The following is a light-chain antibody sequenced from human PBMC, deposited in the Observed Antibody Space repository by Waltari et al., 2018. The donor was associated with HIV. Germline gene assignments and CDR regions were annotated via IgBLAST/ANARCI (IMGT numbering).Light chain of an antibody. CDR3: QVWHSGSDCVI. CDR1: NIGSQS. V-gene: IGLV3-21*04. J-gene: IGLJ2*01. Sequence: YVLTQSPTVSEAPGETARITCERDNIGSQSVHWYKQKPGQAPVLVIYYDDDRASGIPERFSGSNSGNTATLTINRVEAGDEADYFCQVWHSGSDCVIFGGGTKLTVL. CDR2: YDD.